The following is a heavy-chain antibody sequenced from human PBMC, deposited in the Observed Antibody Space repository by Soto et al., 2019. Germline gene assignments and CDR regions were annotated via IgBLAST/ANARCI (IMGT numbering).Heavy chain of an antibody. CDR1: GGSISSYY. J-gene: IGHJ6*02. CDR2: IYYSGST. CDR3: ARYSSGWYRGSELIGLGQARYGMDV. Sequence: PSETLSLTCTVSGGSISSYYWIWLRQPPGKGLEWIGYIYYSGSTNYNPSLKSRVTISVDTSKNQFSLKLSSVTAADTAVYYCARYSSGWYRGSELIGLGQARYGMDVWGQGTTVTVSS. V-gene: IGHV4-59*01. D-gene: IGHD6-19*01.